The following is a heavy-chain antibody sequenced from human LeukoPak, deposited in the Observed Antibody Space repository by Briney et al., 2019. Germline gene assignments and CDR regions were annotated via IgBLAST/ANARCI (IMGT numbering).Heavy chain of an antibody. CDR1: GYTFTSNY. CDR3: ARPSTYYYDSSGYYTFDY. D-gene: IGHD3-22*01. J-gene: IGHJ4*02. CDR2: IYPRDGST. Sequence: GASVKVSCKASGYTFTSNYIHWVRQAPGQGLEWMGMIYPRDGSTSYAQKFQGRVTVTRDTSTSTAYMELSSLRSEDTAVYYCARPSTYYYDSSGYYTFDYWGQGTLVTVSS. V-gene: IGHV1-46*01.